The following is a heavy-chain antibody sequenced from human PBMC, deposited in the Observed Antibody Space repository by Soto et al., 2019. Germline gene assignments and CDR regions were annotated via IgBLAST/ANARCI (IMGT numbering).Heavy chain of an antibody. D-gene: IGHD3-22*01. V-gene: IGHV1-69*01. Sequence: QVQLVQSGAEVQKPGSSVKVSCKASGGTFSSYAISWVRQAPGQGLEWMGGIIPIFGTANYAQKFQGRVTITADESTSTAYMELSSLRSEGTAVYYCAREHTKYYYASSGPPAGYFDHWGRGTLVTVSS. CDR3: AREHTKYYYASSGPPAGYFDH. CDR2: IIPIFGTA. CDR1: GGTFSSYA. J-gene: IGHJ2*01.